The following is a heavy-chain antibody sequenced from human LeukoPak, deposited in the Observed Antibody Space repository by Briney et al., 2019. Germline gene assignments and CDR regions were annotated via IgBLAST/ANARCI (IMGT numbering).Heavy chain of an antibody. Sequence: GGSLRLSCAPSGFRFSSYWMHWVRHAPGKGLVWVSRINSDGSVTTFADSVKGRFTISRDNAMDTVYLQMDSLTVEDTAVYFCARSSHYTIPFDSWGQGMLVTVSS. D-gene: IGHD2-2*02. V-gene: IGHV3-74*01. J-gene: IGHJ5*01. CDR2: INSDGSVT. CDR1: GFRFSSYW. CDR3: ARSSHYTIPFDS.